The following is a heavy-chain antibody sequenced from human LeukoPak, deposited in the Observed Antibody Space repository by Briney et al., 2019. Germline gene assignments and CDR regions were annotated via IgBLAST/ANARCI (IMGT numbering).Heavy chain of an antibody. CDR1: GFTLSDYA. Sequence: PGGSLRLACAASGFTLSDYAMSWVRQTPGGGLEWVSSMSRNSAKTYYADSVKGRFTISRDETNNTLFLQMNSLRAGDTALYYCAKGKAGFGELFDWGPGTLVTASS. CDR3: AKGKAGFGELFD. V-gene: IGHV3-23*01. D-gene: IGHD3-10*01. J-gene: IGHJ4*02. CDR2: MSRNSAKT.